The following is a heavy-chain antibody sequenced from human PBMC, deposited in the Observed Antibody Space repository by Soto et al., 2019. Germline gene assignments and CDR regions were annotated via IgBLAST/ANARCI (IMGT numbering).Heavy chain of an antibody. J-gene: IGHJ4*02. D-gene: IGHD6-13*01. V-gene: IGHV4-59*01. CDR3: ARDLAAVPRAFDY. CDR1: GGSLSSYF. CDR2: VYYTGTT. Sequence: SDTLSLTCSVFGGSLSSYFYIWGRQPPGKGLEWIGSVYYTGTTDYNPSLKSRVTISVDTSKTQFSLNLRSVTAADTAVYYCARDLAAVPRAFDYWGRGTLVTVSS.